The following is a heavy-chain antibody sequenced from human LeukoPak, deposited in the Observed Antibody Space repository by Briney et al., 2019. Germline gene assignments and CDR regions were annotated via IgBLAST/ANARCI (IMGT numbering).Heavy chain of an antibody. CDR1: GFTFSSYG. CDR3: AREYLTMVPRYGMDV. Sequence: PGGSLRLSCAASGFTFSSYGMHWVRQAPGKGLEWVAVIWYDGSNKYYADSVKGRFTISRDNSKNTLYLQMNSLRAEDTAVYYCAREYLTMVPRYGMDVWGQGTTVTVSS. J-gene: IGHJ6*02. CDR2: IWYDGSNK. V-gene: IGHV3-33*08. D-gene: IGHD3-10*01.